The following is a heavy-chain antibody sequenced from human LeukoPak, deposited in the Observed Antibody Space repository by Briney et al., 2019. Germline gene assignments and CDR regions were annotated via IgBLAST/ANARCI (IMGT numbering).Heavy chain of an antibody. CDR2: INHSGST. J-gene: IGHJ3*02. CDR3: ARGLGGAALGGAFDI. D-gene: IGHD3-16*01. CDR1: GGSFSGYS. V-gene: IGHV4-34*01. Sequence: PSETLSLTCAVYGGSFSGYSWSWIRQPPGKGLEWIGEINHSGSTNYNPSLKSRVTISVDTSKNQFSLKLSSVTAADTAVYYCARGLGGAALGGAFDIWGQGTMVTVSS.